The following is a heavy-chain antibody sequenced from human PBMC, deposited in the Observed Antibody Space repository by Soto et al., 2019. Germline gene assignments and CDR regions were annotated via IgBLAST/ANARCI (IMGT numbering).Heavy chain of an antibody. Sequence: PGGSLRLSCAASGFTFSSYAMSWVRQAPGKGLEWVSAISGSGGSTYYADSVKGRFTISRDNSKNTLYLQMNSLRAEDTDVYYCAKDPRYSSRTRNWFDPWGQGTLVTVSS. CDR2: ISGSGGST. J-gene: IGHJ5*02. CDR3: AKDPRYSSRTRNWFDP. V-gene: IGHV3-23*01. D-gene: IGHD6-13*01. CDR1: GFTFSSYA.